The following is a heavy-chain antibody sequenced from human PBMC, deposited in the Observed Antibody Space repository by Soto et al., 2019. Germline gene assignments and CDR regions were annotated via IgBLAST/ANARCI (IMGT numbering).Heavy chain of an antibody. V-gene: IGHV3-53*01. Sequence: GESLKISCAASGFTVSSNYMSWVRQAPGKGLEWVSVIYSGGSTYYADSVKGRFTISRDNSKNTLYLQMNSLRAEDTAVYYCARDGAVAARTYAFDIWGQGTMVTVSS. CDR3: ARDGAVAARTYAFDI. CDR2: IYSGGST. J-gene: IGHJ3*02. D-gene: IGHD6-6*01. CDR1: GFTVSSNY.